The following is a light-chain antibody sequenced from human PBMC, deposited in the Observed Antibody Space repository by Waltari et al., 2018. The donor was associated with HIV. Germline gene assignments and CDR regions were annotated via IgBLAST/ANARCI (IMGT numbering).Light chain of an antibody. Sequence: QSALTQPPSVSGSPGQSVTLSCTGTSSAVGTYNRFSWYQQPPGSAPKLMIYEVSNRPSGVPRRFSGSKSGNTASLTISGLQAEDEADYYCSSYTSSNTFVVFGGGTKLTVL. CDR2: EVS. J-gene: IGLJ2*01. V-gene: IGLV2-18*02. CDR3: SSYTSSNTFVV. CDR1: SSAVGTYNR.